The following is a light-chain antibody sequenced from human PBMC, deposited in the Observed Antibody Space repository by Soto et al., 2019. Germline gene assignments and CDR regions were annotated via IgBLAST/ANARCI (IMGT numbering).Light chain of an antibody. CDR3: QQYSSSPWT. CDR1: QSSTSTY. J-gene: IGKJ1*01. CDR2: GAS. V-gene: IGKV3-20*01. Sequence: EIVLTQSPVTLSLSPGERATLSCRASQSSTSTYLAWYQQKPGQAPRLLIYGASSRATGIPDRFSGDGSGTDFTLTISRLEPEDFAVYYCQQYSSSPWTFGQGTTVDIK.